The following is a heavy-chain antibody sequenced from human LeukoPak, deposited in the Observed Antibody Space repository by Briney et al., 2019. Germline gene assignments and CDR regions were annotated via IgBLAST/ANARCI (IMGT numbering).Heavy chain of an antibody. D-gene: IGHD3-22*01. J-gene: IGHJ4*02. CDR2: VYTSGST. CDR1: GGSLSSTNYY. V-gene: IGHV4-61*02. CDR3: ARPLYDSSGYYGN. Sequence: PSETLSLTCTVSGGSLSSTNYYWSWIRQPAGKGLEWIGRVYTSGSTNYNPSLKSRVTISVDTSKNQFSLKLSSVTAADTAVYYCARPLYDSSGYYGNWGQGTLVTVSS.